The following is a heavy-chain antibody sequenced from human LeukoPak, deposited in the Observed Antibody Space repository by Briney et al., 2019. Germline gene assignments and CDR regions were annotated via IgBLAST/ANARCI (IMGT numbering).Heavy chain of an antibody. J-gene: IGHJ4*02. CDR1: GFTFSSHL. D-gene: IGHD5-12*01. Sequence: GGSLRLSCAASGFTFSSHLMHWVRQAPGKGLEWVANIKQDGSEKYYVDSVKGRFTISRDNAKNSLYLQMNSLRAEDTAVYHCARGGGGYVGFDYWGQGTLVTVSS. CDR3: ARGGGGYVGFDY. V-gene: IGHV3-7*03. CDR2: IKQDGSEK.